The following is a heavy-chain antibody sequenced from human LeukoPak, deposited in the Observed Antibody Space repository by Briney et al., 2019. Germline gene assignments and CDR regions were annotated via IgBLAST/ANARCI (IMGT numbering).Heavy chain of an antibody. V-gene: IGHV3-21*01. D-gene: IGHD5-24*01. CDR3: AREIRDGYNQNFDY. Sequence: GGSLRLSCAASGFTCSSYSMNWVRQAPGKGLEWVSSISSSSSYIYYADSVKGRFTISRDNAKNSLYLQMNSLRAEDTAVYYCAREIRDGYNQNFDYWGQGTLVTVSS. CDR1: GFTCSSYS. CDR2: ISSSSSYI. J-gene: IGHJ4*02.